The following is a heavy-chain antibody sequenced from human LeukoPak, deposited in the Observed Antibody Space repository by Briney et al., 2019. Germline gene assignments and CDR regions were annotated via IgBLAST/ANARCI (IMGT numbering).Heavy chain of an antibody. D-gene: IGHD3-22*01. J-gene: IGHJ4*02. Sequence: SVKVSCKASGGTFSTFPISWVRQAPGQGLEWIGGIIPILGPNYAQKFQGRATISADLATATAYMELSSLTSEDTSVYYCATGKDRSGYYYSLDYWGQGTLVTVSS. CDR3: ATGKDRSGYYYSLDY. V-gene: IGHV1-69*10. CDR2: IIPILGP. CDR1: GGTFSTFP.